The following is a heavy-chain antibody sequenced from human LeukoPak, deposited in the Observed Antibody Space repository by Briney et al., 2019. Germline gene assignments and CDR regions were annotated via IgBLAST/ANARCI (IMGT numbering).Heavy chain of an antibody. J-gene: IGHJ5*02. Sequence: GGSLRLSCAASGFTFSSYGMHWVRQAPGKGLEWVAVISYDGSKKYYADSVKGRFTISRDTSKNTLYLQMNSLRTEDTAVYYCAKDLMRDRWFGESWGQGTLVTVSS. V-gene: IGHV3-30*18. CDR2: ISYDGSKK. D-gene: IGHD3-10*01. CDR1: GFTFSSYG. CDR3: AKDLMRDRWFGES.